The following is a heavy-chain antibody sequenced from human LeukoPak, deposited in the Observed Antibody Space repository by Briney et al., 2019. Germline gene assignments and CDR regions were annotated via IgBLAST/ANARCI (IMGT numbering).Heavy chain of an antibody. J-gene: IGHJ4*02. CDR3: ARPTVFDGTGYIDY. CDR1: GYRFTSYW. CDR2: IYPADSDA. V-gene: IGHV5-51*01. Sequence: GESLKISCEASGYRFTSYWIGWVRQMPGKGLEWMGIIYPADSDARYSPFFQGQVTISADKSISTAYLQWSSLRASDTAIYYCARPTVFDGTGYIDYWGQGTLVTVSS. D-gene: IGHD5-12*01.